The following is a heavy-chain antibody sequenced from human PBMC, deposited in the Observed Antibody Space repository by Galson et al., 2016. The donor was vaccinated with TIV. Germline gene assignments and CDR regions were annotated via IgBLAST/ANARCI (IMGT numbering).Heavy chain of an antibody. J-gene: IGHJ2*01. V-gene: IGHV3-74*01. Sequence: SLRLSCAASGFTFSSYWMHWVRQAPGKGLVWVSRINSDSGGTTYYADSVRGRFTISRDNSKNTLYLQMNSLRAEDTAGYFCAKVDYYDSSDNIYWYFDLWGRGTLVTVSS. D-gene: IGHD3-22*01. CDR1: GFTFSSYW. CDR2: INSDSGGTT. CDR3: AKVDYYDSSDNIYWYFDL.